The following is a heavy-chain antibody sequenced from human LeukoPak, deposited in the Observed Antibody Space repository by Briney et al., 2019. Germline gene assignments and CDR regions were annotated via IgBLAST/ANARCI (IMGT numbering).Heavy chain of an antibody. CDR2: IYYSGSI. J-gene: IGHJ3*02. CDR1: GGSISTSTYS. CDR3: ARAYYYDSSGYYPGAFDI. D-gene: IGHD3-22*01. Sequence: SETLSLTCTVSGGSISTSTYSWGWIRQPPEKGLEWIGSIYYSGSIYSNPSPKSRVSISVDTSKNQFSLKPSSVTAADTAVYYCARAYYYDSSGYYPGAFDIWGQGTLVTVSS. V-gene: IGHV4-39*07.